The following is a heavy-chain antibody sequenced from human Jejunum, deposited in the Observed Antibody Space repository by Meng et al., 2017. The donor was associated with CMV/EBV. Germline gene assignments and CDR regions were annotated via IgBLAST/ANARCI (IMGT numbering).Heavy chain of an antibody. CDR3: AKDTTPDSRFNLDH. Sequence: GFTFSDFYMSWVRQAPGRGLEWVANMNQDGSEGYYVDSVKGRFSISRDNSRRMVYLEMNSLRADDTAVYFCAKDTTPDSRFNLDHWGQGTLVTVSS. CDR1: GFTFSDFY. D-gene: IGHD1-1*01. V-gene: IGHV3-7*03. J-gene: IGHJ4*02. CDR2: MNQDGSEG.